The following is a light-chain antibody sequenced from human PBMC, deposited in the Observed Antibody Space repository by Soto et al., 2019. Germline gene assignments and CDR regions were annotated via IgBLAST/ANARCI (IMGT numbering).Light chain of an antibody. CDR3: QQRSNLPSPIT. CDR2: DAS. Sequence: EIVLTQSPATLSLSPGERATLSCRASQSVSSYLAWYQQKPGQAPRLLIYDASNRATGIPARFSGSGSGTDFTLTISSLEPEDFAVYYCQQRSNLPSPITFGQGTRLEIK. V-gene: IGKV3-11*01. J-gene: IGKJ5*01. CDR1: QSVSSY.